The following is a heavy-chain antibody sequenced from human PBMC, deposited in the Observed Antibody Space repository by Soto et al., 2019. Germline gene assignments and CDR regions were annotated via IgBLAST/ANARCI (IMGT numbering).Heavy chain of an antibody. CDR1: GGSSSGYY. D-gene: IGHD3-22*01. J-gene: IGHJ4*02. CDR2: INHSGST. CDR3: ARGPVGVITDY. Sequence: KPSETLSLTCAVYGGSSSGYYWSWIRQPPGKGLEWIGEINHSGSTNYNPSLKSRVTISVDTSKNQFSLKLSSVTAADTAVYYCARGPVGVITDYWGQGTLVTVSS. V-gene: IGHV4-34*01.